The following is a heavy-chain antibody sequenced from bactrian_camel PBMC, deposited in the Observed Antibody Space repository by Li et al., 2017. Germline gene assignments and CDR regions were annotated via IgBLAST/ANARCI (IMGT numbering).Heavy chain of an antibody. D-gene: IGHD3*01. Sequence: QLVESGGGSVQAGGSLRLSCVASGDMNNRYYMGWFRQAPGKEREAVATIYSTGEGAYYADSVKGRFTLPQDSAKNTLYLQMNNLRPDDSAMYYCAAMPGPPDMGWASANEYRYWGQGTQVTVS. CDR3: AAMPGPPDMGWASANEYRY. J-gene: IGHJ4*01. V-gene: IGHV3S29*01. CDR2: IYSTGEGA. CDR1: GDMNNRYY.